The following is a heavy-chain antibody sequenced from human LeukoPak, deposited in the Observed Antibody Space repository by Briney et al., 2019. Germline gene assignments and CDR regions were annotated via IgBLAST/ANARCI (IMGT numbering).Heavy chain of an antibody. J-gene: IGHJ5*02. Sequence: GGSLRLSCAASGFTFSSYEMNWVRQAPGKGLEWVSYISSSGSTIYYADSVKGRFTISRDNAKNTLYLQMNSLRAEDTAVYYCARDKWLDPNNWFDPWGQGTLVTVSS. V-gene: IGHV3-48*03. CDR2: ISSSGSTI. CDR1: GFTFSSYE. CDR3: ARDKWLDPNNWFDP. D-gene: IGHD6-19*01.